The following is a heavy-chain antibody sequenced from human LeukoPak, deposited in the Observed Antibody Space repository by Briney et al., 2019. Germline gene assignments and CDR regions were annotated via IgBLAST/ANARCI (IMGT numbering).Heavy chain of an antibody. CDR3: AKEKADYYDSSGYYLGAFDI. CDR2: ISGSGGST. V-gene: IGHV3-23*01. Sequence: GGSLRLSCAASGFTFSSYAMSWVRQAPGKGLEWVSAISGSGGSTYYADSVKGRFTISRDNSKNTLYLQMNSLRAEDTAVYYCAKEKADYYDSSGYYLGAFDIWGQGTMVTVSS. J-gene: IGHJ3*02. D-gene: IGHD3-22*01. CDR1: GFTFSSYA.